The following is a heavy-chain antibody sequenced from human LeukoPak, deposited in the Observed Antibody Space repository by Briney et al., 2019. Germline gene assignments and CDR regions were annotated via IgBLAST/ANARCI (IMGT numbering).Heavy chain of an antibody. J-gene: IGHJ4*03. D-gene: IGHD2-21*01. CDR3: ARAVSDWQYCEC. Sequence: PGGSLSLPRTSSGFFLKFFDQNGVRQAPGKGLEWVSAISPSADHTYYADSVKGRFTISRDNSKNTLSLQMNSLRAEDTAVYYCARAVSDWQYCECWGEGSLVTVSS. CDR1: GFFLKFFD. CDR2: ISPSADHT. V-gene: IGHV3-23*01.